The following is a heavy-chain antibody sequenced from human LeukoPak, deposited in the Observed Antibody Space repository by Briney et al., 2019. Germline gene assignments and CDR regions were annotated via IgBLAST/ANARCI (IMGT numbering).Heavy chain of an antibody. D-gene: IGHD5-18*01. Sequence: SETLSLTCTVSGGSISSYYWGWFRQPPGKGLEWIGSIYHSGSTYYNPSLKSRVTISVDTSKNQFSLKLSSVTAADTAVYYCAKSSYSIFDYWGQGTLVTVSS. J-gene: IGHJ4*02. CDR2: IYHSGST. V-gene: IGHV4-38-2*02. CDR1: GGSISSYY. CDR3: AKSSYSIFDY.